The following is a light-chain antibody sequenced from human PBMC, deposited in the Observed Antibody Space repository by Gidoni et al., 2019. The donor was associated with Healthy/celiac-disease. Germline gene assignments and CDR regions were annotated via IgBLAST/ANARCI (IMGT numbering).Light chain of an antibody. V-gene: IGKV4-1*01. CDR1: QSVLYSSNNKNY. CDR3: QQYYSTPYT. J-gene: IGKJ2*01. Sequence: IVMRQSPDSLAVSLGERATINCKSSQSVLYSSNNKNYLAWYQQKPGQPPKLLIYWASTRESGVPDRFSGSGSGTDFTLTISSLQAEDVAVYYCQQYYSTPYTFGQGTKLEIK. CDR2: WAS.